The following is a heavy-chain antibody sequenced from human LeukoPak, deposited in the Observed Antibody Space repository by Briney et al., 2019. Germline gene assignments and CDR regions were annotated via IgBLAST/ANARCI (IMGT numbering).Heavy chain of an antibody. CDR3: ARDGDYGSGSYGGDLNWFDP. Sequence: SETLSLTCTVSGYSISSGYYWGWIRQPPEKGLEWIGSIYHSGSTYYNPSLKSRVTISVDTSKNQFSLKLSSVTAADTAVYYCARDGDYGSGSYGGDLNWFDPWGQGTLVTVSS. D-gene: IGHD3-10*01. V-gene: IGHV4-38-2*02. J-gene: IGHJ5*02. CDR2: IYHSGST. CDR1: GYSISSGYY.